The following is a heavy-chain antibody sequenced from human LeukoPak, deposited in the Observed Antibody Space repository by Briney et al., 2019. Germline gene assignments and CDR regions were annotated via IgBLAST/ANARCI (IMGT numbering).Heavy chain of an antibody. CDR1: GFTFTSYS. CDR2: ISANGGDT. V-gene: IGHV3-23*01. J-gene: IGHJ6*03. Sequence: GGSLRLSCAASGFTFTSYSMSWVRQAPGKGLEWVSVISANGGDTFYADSVKGRFTISRDNYKNTLYLQMNSLRAEDTAVYYCAKDLYDFWTSYYMDVWGKGTTVTVSS. CDR3: AKDLYDFWTSYYMDV. D-gene: IGHD3-3*01.